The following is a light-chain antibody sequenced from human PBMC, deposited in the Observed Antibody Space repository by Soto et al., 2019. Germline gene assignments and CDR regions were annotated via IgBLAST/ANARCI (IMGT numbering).Light chain of an antibody. CDR1: QSISSW. J-gene: IGKJ1*01. CDR3: QQYNSYSWT. CDR2: DAS. Sequence: DIQMTQSPSTLSASVGDRVTITCRASQSISSWLAWYQQKPGKAPKLLIYDASSLESGVPSRLSGSGSGTEFPLTISSLQPDDFATYYCQQYNSYSWTFGQGTKVDIK. V-gene: IGKV1-5*01.